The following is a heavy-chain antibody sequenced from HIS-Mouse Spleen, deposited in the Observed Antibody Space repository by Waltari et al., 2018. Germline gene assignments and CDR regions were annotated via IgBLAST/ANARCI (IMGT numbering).Heavy chain of an antibody. CDR3: AKDRDGSGSYSDY. J-gene: IGHJ4*02. CDR2: IRWDGGST. Sequence: EVQLVESGGVVVQPGGSLRLSCAAYGFTFDYDAMHWSRQAPGKGLEWVSLIRWDGGSTYYADSVKGRFTISRDNSKNSLYLQMNSLRAEDTALYYCAKDRDGSGSYSDYWGQGTLVTVSS. CDR1: GFTFDYDA. V-gene: IGHV3-43D*03. D-gene: IGHD3-10*01.